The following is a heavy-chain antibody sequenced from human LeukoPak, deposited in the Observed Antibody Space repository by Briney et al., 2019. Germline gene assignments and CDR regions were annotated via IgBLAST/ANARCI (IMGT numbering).Heavy chain of an antibody. CDR2: IIPIFGTA. Sequence: ASVKVSCKASGGTFSSYAISWVRQAPGQGLEWMGRIIPIFGTANYAQKFQGRVTITTDESTGTAYMELSSLRSEDTAVYYCASYCSGGSCYHTDYWGQGTLVTVSS. D-gene: IGHD2-15*01. J-gene: IGHJ4*02. V-gene: IGHV1-69*05. CDR3: ASYCSGGSCYHTDY. CDR1: GGTFSSYA.